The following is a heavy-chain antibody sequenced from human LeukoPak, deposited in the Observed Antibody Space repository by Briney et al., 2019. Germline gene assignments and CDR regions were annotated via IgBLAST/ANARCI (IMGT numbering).Heavy chain of an antibody. V-gene: IGHV1-24*01. J-gene: IGHJ6*04. CDR3: ATADNWNPTGGYGMDV. CDR2: FDPEDGET. D-gene: IGHD1-1*01. CDR1: GYTLTELS. Sequence: ASVKVSCKVSGYTLTELSMHWVRQAPGKGLEWMGGFDPEDGETIYAQKFQGRVTMTEDTSTDTAYMELSSLRSEDTAVYYCATADNWNPTGGYGMDVCGKGTTVTVSS.